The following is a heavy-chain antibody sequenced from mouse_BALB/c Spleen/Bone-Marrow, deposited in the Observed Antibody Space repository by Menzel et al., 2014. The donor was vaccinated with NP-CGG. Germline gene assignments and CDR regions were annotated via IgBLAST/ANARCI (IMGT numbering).Heavy chain of an antibody. CDR2: IRNKSNGYTT. V-gene: IGHV7-3*02. D-gene: IGHD1-1*01. CDR1: GFTLTDYY. CDR3: ARDYYGNIYAVDY. Sequence: EVKLMESGGGLVQPGGSLRLSCATSGFTLTDYYMSWVRQPPGKALEWLGSIRNKSNGYTTEYSASVKGRFTISRDNSQSILYLQMNTLRAEDSATYYCARDYYGNIYAVDYWGQGTSVTVSS. J-gene: IGHJ4*01.